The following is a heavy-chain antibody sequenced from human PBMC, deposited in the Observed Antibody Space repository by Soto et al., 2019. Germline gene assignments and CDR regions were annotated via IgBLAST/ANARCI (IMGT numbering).Heavy chain of an antibody. V-gene: IGHV1-3*01. J-gene: IGHJ5*02. Sequence: GASVKVSCKASGYTFTSYAMHWVRQAPGQRLEWMGWINAGNGNTKYSQKFQGRVTITRDTSASTAYMELSSLRSEDTAVYYCARGPVVAAGSWFDPWGQGTLVTVSS. D-gene: IGHD2-15*01. CDR2: INAGNGNT. CDR3: ARGPVVAAGSWFDP. CDR1: GYTFTSYA.